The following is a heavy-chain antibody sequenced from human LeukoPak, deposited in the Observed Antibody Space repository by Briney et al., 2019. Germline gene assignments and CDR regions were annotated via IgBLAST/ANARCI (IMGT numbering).Heavy chain of an antibody. CDR3: ARCSVDTAMVLQEYYFDY. V-gene: IGHV3-48*01. Sequence: GSLRLSSAASGFTFSTYSMNWVRQAPGKGLEWVSYISSSGSTIYYADSVKGRFTISRDNAKNSLYLHMNSQRAEDTAVYYCARCSVDTAMVLQEYYFDYWGQGTLVTVSS. CDR2: ISSSGSTI. J-gene: IGHJ4*02. CDR1: GFTFSTYS. D-gene: IGHD5-18*01.